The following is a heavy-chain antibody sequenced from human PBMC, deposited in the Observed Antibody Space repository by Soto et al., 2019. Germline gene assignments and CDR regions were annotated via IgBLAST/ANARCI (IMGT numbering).Heavy chain of an antibody. CDR1: GFSFSSSA. Sequence: EVQLLESGGGLVQPGGSLRLSCAASGFSFSSSAMSWVRLAPGSGLEWVSGISGSGDRTYYADSVKGRFTISRDDSKNTLYLQMSSLRVEDAVTYFCAKGYGAYALRWFDPWGQGTLVTVSS. CDR3: AKGYGAYALRWFDP. CDR2: ISGSGDRT. V-gene: IGHV3-23*01. D-gene: IGHD5-18*01. J-gene: IGHJ5*02.